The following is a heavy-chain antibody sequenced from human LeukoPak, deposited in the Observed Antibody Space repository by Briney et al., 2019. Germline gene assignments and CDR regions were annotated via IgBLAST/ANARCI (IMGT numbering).Heavy chain of an antibody. CDR3: AKDMGGVDAFDI. CDR2: VSYDGSSK. Sequence: GGSLRLSCAASGFMFYNYGMHWVRQPPGKGLEWVSFVSYDGSSKYYPDSVKGRFTISRDTSKNTLYLQMNSLRTEDTAVYYCAKDMGGVDAFDIWGRGSMVTVSA. J-gene: IGHJ3*02. CDR1: GFMFYNYG. V-gene: IGHV3-30*18. D-gene: IGHD1-26*01.